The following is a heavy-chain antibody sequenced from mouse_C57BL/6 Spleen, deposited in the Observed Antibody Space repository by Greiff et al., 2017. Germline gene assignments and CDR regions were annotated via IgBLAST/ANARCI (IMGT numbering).Heavy chain of an antibody. Sequence: VQRVESGAELVRPGASVTLSCKASGYTFTDYEMHWVKQTPVHGLEWIGAIDPETGGTAYNQKFKGKAILTADKSSSTAYMELRSLTSEDSAVYYCTGGGNAYWGQGTLVTVSA. CDR3: TGGGNAY. CDR2: IDPETGGT. V-gene: IGHV1-15*01. CDR1: GYTFTDYE. J-gene: IGHJ3*01.